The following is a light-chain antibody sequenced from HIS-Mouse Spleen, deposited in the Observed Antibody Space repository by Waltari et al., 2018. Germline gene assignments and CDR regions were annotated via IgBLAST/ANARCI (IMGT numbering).Light chain of an antibody. J-gene: IGLJ2*01. CDR1: ALPKKY. Sequence: SYELTQPPSVSVSPGQTARITCYGDALPKKYAYWYQQNSGQAPVLVIYEDSKRPSGIPDRFSGSSSGTMATLTISGAQVEDEADYYCYSTDSSGNHRVFGGGTKLTVL. CDR2: EDS. V-gene: IGLV3-10*01. CDR3: YSTDSSGNHRV.